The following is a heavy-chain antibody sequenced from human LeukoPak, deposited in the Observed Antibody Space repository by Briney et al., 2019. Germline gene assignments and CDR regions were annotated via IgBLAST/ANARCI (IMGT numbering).Heavy chain of an antibody. Sequence: LRLSCAASGFTFSDYSMNWIRQHPGKGLEWIGYIYYSGSTYYNPSLKSRVTISVDTSKNQFSLKLSSVTAADTAVYYCARVGVVMGNWFDPWGQGTLVTVSS. D-gene: IGHD3-3*01. J-gene: IGHJ5*02. CDR3: ARVGVVMGNWFDP. CDR2: IYYSGST. CDR1: GFTFSDYS. V-gene: IGHV4-31*02.